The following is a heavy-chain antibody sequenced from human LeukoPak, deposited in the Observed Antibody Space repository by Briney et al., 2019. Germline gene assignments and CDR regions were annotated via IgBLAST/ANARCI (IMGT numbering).Heavy chain of an antibody. CDR3: ARARDVYYDRAFDI. Sequence: PSETLSLTCTVSGGSIRSYYWSWIRQPPGKGLKWIGYIYYSGSTSCNPSLKSRVTMSVDTSMNQFSLKLSSMTAADTAVYYCARARDVYYDRAFDIWGQGTMVTISS. V-gene: IGHV4-59*01. CDR2: IYYSGST. CDR1: GGSIRSYY. D-gene: IGHD3-22*01. J-gene: IGHJ3*02.